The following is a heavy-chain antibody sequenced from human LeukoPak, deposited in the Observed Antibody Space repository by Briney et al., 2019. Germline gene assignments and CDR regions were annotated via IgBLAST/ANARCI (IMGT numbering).Heavy chain of an antibody. CDR1: GGTFSSYS. V-gene: IGHV3-21*01. D-gene: IGHD6-19*01. CDR2: ISSSSSYI. J-gene: IGHJ3*02. CDR3: ASMAEAVAGTVYDDAFDI. Sequence: SCKASGGTFSSYSMNWVRQAPGKGLEWVSSISSSSSYIYYADSVKGRFTISRDNAKNSLYLQMNSLRAEDTAVYYCASMAEAVAGTVYDDAFDIWGQGTTVTVSS.